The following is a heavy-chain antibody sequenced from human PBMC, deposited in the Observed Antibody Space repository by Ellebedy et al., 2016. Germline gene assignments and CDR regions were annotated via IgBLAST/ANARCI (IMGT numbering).Heavy chain of an antibody. J-gene: IGHJ2*01. CDR1: GGSTSSYY. D-gene: IGHD4-23*01. Sequence: SETLSLXXTVSGGSTSSYYWSWIRQPAGKGLEWIGRLYTSGSASYNPSLKSRVTMSVDTSKNQFSLKLSSVTAADTAVYYCAREGGGHQDWYFDLWGRGTLVTVSS. V-gene: IGHV4-4*07. CDR2: LYTSGSA. CDR3: AREGGGHQDWYFDL.